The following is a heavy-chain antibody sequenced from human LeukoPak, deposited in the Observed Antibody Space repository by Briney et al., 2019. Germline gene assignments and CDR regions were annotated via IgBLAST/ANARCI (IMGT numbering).Heavy chain of an antibody. CDR2: IYHSGST. D-gene: IGHD1/OR15-1a*01. V-gene: IGHV4-4*02. CDR1: GDSISSSYW. CDR3: ARGGNTLFDY. Sequence: SGTLSLTCAVSGDSISSSYWWTWVRQPPGKGLEWIGEIYHSGSTNYNPSLKSRVTISVDNSKNQFSLKLSSVTAADTAVYYCARGGNTLFDYWGQGTLVTVSS. J-gene: IGHJ4*02.